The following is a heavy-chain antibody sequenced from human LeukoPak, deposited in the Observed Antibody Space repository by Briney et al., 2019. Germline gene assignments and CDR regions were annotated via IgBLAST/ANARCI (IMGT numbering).Heavy chain of an antibody. CDR1: GFTFSSYW. CDR3: ARERSRVVVPAAINDAFDI. CDR2: IKQDGSEK. Sequence: PGGSLRLSCAASGFTFSSYWMSWVRQAPGKGLEWVANIKQDGSEKYYVDSVKGRFTISRDNAKNSLYLQMNSLRAEDTAVYYCARERSRVVVPAAINDAFDIWGQGTMVTVSS. J-gene: IGHJ3*02. V-gene: IGHV3-7*03. D-gene: IGHD2-2*02.